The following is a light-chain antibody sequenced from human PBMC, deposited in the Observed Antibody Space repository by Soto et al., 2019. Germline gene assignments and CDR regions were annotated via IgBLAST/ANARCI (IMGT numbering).Light chain of an antibody. V-gene: IGKV1-5*02. CDR2: DAS. CDR3: KQYQGXPWT. J-gene: IGKJ1*01. Sequence: DIQMTQSPSTLSASVGDIFTIICRASQVLIIWLAWYRQKPGRAPKLLIHDASSLESGVPSRFSGSGSGTEFTLTINSLQPDDSATYYCKQYQGXPWTCGPGTKV. CDR1: QVLIIW.